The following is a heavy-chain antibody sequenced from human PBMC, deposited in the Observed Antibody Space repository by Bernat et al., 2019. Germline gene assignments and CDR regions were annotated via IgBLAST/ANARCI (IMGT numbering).Heavy chain of an antibody. D-gene: IGHD2-15*01. Sequence: QVQLVESGGGVVQPGRSPRLSCAASGFTFSSNAMHWVRQAPGKGLEWVAVISYDGSNEYYADSLKGRFTISRDNSKNTLDLQMNSLRAEDTAVYYCARAGSYYYMDVWGKGTTVTVSS. CDR3: ARAGSYYYMDV. CDR1: GFTFSSNA. V-gene: IGHV3-30*01. J-gene: IGHJ6*03. CDR2: ISYDGSNE.